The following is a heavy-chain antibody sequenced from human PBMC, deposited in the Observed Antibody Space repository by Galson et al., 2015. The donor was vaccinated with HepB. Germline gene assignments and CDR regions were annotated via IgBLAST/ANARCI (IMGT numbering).Heavy chain of an antibody. CDR3: AREGLSIAALRRRYFDY. J-gene: IGHJ4*02. CDR2: ISYDGSNK. D-gene: IGHD6-6*01. CDR1: GFTFSSYA. V-gene: IGHV3-30-3*01. Sequence: SLRLSCAASGFTFSSYAVHWVRQAPGKGLEWVAVISYDGSNKYYADSVKGRFTISRDNSKNTLYLQMNSLRAEDTAVYYCAREGLSIAALRRRYFDYWGQGTLVTVSS.